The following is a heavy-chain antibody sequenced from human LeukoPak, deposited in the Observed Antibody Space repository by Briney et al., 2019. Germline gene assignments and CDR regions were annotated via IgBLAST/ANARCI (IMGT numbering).Heavy chain of an antibody. CDR1: GFTFSSYS. Sequence: GGSLRLSCAASGFTFSSYSMNWVRQAPGKGLEWVSSISSGSSYIYYADSVKGRFTISRDNAKNSLYLQMNSLRAEDTAVYYCAREGITMVRGDDAFDIWGQGTMVTVSS. D-gene: IGHD3-10*01. CDR2: ISSGSSYI. V-gene: IGHV3-21*01. J-gene: IGHJ3*02. CDR3: AREGITMVRGDDAFDI.